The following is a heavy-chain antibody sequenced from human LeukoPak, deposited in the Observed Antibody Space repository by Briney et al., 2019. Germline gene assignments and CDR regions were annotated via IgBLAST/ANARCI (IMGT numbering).Heavy chain of an antibody. CDR1: GGSFSGYY. J-gene: IGHJ3*02. CDR2: INHSGST. D-gene: IGHD3-16*01. CDR3: ASLRFTRDFRAYGGDSDAFDI. V-gene: IGHV4-34*01. Sequence: PSETLSLTCAVYGGSFSGYYWSWIRQPPGKGLEWVGEINHSGSTNYNPSLKRRVTISVDTSKNQFSLKLSSVTAADTAVYYCASLRFTRDFRAYGGDSDAFDIWGQGTMVTVSS.